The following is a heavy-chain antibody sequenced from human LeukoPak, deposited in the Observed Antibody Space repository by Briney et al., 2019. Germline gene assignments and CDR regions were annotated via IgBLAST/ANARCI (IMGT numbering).Heavy chain of an antibody. D-gene: IGHD3-9*01. CDR1: GYTFTSYD. CDR3: ARGHYDILTGYESIFDY. CDR2: MNPNSGNT. Sequence: ASVKVSCKASGYTFTSYDINWVRQSTGQGLEWRGWMNPNSGNTGYAQKFQGRVTMTRNTSISTAYMELSSLRSEDTAVYYCARGHYDILTGYESIFDYWGQGTLVTVSS. J-gene: IGHJ4*02. V-gene: IGHV1-8*01.